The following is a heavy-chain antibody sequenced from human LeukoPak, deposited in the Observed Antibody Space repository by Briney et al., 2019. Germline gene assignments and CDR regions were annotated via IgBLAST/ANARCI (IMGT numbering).Heavy chain of an antibody. D-gene: IGHD6-6*01. CDR1: GGSFSGYY. Sequence: PSETLSLTCAVYGGSFSGYYWSWIRQPPGKGLEWIGEINHSGSTNYNPSLKSRVTISVDTSKNQFSLKLSSVTAADTAVYYCARAYSRSSYYFDYWGQGTLVTVSS. CDR2: INHSGST. CDR3: ARAYSRSSYYFDY. V-gene: IGHV4-34*01. J-gene: IGHJ4*02.